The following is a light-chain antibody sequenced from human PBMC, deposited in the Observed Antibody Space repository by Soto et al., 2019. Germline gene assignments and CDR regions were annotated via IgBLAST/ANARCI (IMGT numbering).Light chain of an antibody. Sequence: EIVLTQSPDTLSLSPGERVTLSCRASQSVDYNWLAWYQLRPGQAPRLLIFGASNRPGGIPDKFSGSGSGTDFTLTINGLEPEDFAVYYCQQYRTSPYTFGQGTKLEV. CDR3: QQYRTSPYT. J-gene: IGKJ2*01. V-gene: IGKV3-20*01. CDR1: QSVDYNW. CDR2: GAS.